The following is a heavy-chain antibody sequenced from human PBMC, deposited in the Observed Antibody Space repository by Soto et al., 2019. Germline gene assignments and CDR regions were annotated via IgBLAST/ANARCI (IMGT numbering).Heavy chain of an antibody. J-gene: IGHJ4*02. V-gene: IGHV3-48*02. D-gene: IGHD6-13*01. CDR1: GFTFSSYS. CDR2: ISSSSSTI. CDR3: ARDAFRAAAGTAHFDY. Sequence: EVQLVESGGGLVQPGGSLRLSCAASGFTFSSYSMNWVRQAPGKGLEWVSYISSSSSTIYYADSVKGRFTISRDNAKNSLYLQMNSLRDEDTAVYYCARDAFRAAAGTAHFDYWGQGTLVTVSS.